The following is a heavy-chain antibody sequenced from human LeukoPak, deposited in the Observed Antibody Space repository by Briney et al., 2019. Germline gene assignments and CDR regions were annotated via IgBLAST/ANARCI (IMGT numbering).Heavy chain of an antibody. Sequence: PSETLSLTCAVYGGSFSGYYWSWIRQPPGKGLEWIGEINHSGSTNYNPSLKSRVTISVDTSKNQFSLKLSSVTAADTAVYYCASDGEYGSGRYYFGYWGQGTLVTVSS. J-gene: IGHJ4*02. CDR3: ASDGEYGSGRYYFGY. CDR1: GGSFSGYY. CDR2: INHSGST. V-gene: IGHV4-34*01. D-gene: IGHD3-10*01.